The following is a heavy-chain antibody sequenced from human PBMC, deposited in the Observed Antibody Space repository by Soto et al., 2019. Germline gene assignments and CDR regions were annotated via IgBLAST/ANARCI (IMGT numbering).Heavy chain of an antibody. CDR1: GYAFTTYG. V-gene: IGHV1-18*01. Sequence: QVHLVQSGAEVKKPGASVKVSCKGSGYAFTTYGITGVRQAPGQGLEWMGWMSAHNGNTNYAQKLKGRVTVTRDTSTSTAYMELGSQRSDDTAVYYCARGRYGDYWGQGALVTVSS. CDR2: MSAHNGNT. J-gene: IGHJ4*02. CDR3: ARGRYGDY. D-gene: IGHD1-1*01.